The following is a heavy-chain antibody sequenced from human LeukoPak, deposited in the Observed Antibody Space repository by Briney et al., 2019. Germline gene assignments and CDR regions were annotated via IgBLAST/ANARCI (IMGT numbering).Heavy chain of an antibody. CDR1: GYTFTSYA. Sequence: ASVKVSCKASGYTFTSYAMHWVRQAPGQRLEWMGWINAGDGNTKYSQKFQGRVTITRDTSASTAYMELSSLRSEDTAVYYCARAGFPAWELLRPLDYWGQGTLVTVSS. V-gene: IGHV1-3*01. J-gene: IGHJ4*02. CDR3: ARAGFPAWELLRPLDY. D-gene: IGHD1-26*01. CDR2: INAGDGNT.